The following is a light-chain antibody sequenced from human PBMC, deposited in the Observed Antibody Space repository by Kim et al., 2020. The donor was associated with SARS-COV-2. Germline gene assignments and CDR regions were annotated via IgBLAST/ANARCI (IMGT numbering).Light chain of an antibody. Sequence: DIQMTQSPSSLSASVGDRVTITCRASQDISRYLNWYQQKPGKAPKLLIYTASSLQSGVPSRFTGSGSETDFTLTISSLQTEEFATYYCQQTYSDSWTFGQGTKGDIK. V-gene: IGKV1-39*01. CDR3: QQTYSDSWT. J-gene: IGKJ1*01. CDR1: QDISRY. CDR2: TAS.